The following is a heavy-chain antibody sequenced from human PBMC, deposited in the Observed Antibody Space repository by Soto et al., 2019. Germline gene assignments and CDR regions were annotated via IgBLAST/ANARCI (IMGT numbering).Heavy chain of an antibody. CDR2: INPSGGST. D-gene: IGHD6-19*01. Sequence: ASVKVSCKASGYTFTSYYMHWVRQAPGQGLEWMGVINPSGGSTSYAQKFQGRVTMTRDTSTSTVYMELSSLRSEDTAGYYCARDEWLAFQHWGQGTPVTVSS. CDR1: GYTFTSYY. V-gene: IGHV1-46*01. J-gene: IGHJ1*01. CDR3: ARDEWLAFQH.